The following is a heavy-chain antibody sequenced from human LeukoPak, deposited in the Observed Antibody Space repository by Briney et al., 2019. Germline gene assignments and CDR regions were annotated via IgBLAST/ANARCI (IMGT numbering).Heavy chain of an antibody. CDR1: GGSFSGYY. D-gene: IGHD3-9*01. J-gene: IGHJ6*02. CDR2: INHSGST. V-gene: IGHV4-34*01. Sequence: SETLSLTCAVYGGSFSGYYWSWIRQPPGKGLEWIGEINHSGSTNYNPSLKSRVTISVDTSKNQFSLKLSSVTVADTAVYYCARGRYYDILTGFYKYYYYYGMDVWGQGTTVTVSS. CDR3: ARGRYYDILTGFYKYYYYYGMDV.